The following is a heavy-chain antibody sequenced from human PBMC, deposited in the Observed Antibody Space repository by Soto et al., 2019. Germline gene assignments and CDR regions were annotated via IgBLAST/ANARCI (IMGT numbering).Heavy chain of an antibody. D-gene: IGHD3-9*01. V-gene: IGHV3-33*01. CDR1: GFTFSSYG. CDR3: ARDRTGYFDWLGPYMDV. Sequence: GGSLRLSCAASGFTFSSYGMHWVRQAPGKGLEWVAVIWYDGSNKYYADSVKGRFTISRDNSKNTLYLQMNSLRAEDTAVYYCARDRTGYFDWLGPYMDVWGKGTTVTVPS. CDR2: IWYDGSNK. J-gene: IGHJ6*03.